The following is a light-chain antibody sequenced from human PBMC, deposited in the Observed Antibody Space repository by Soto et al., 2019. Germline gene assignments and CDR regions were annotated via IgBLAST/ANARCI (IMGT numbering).Light chain of an antibody. CDR2: WAS. V-gene: IGKV4-1*01. CDR1: QSVLHSSNNKNY. J-gene: IGKJ3*01. Sequence: DIVMTQSPDSLAVSLGERATINCKSSQSVLHSSNNKNYLAWYQQKPGQPPKLLISWASTRGSGVPARFSGSGSGTDFTLSISSLQAEDVAVYYCHQYYSAPFTFGPGTKVDIK. CDR3: HQYYSAPFT.